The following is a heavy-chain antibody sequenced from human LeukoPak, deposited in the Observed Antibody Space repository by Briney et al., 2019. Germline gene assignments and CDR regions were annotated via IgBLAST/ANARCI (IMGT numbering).Heavy chain of an antibody. CDR2: IYYSGSA. Sequence: PSETLSLTCTVSGGSISSSSYYWGWIRQPPGKGLEWIGSIYYSGSAFYNPSLKSRVTMSVDTSKNQFSLKLSSVTAADTAVYYCARALPYYDILTGYAGAFDYWGQGTLVTVSS. CDR1: GGSISSSSYY. D-gene: IGHD3-9*01. V-gene: IGHV4-39*07. J-gene: IGHJ4*02. CDR3: ARALPYYDILTGYAGAFDY.